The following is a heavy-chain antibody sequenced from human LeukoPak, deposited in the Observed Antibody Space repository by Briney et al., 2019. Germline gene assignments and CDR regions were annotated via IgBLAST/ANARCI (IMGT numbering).Heavy chain of an antibody. Sequence: PGGSLRLSCAASGFTFSSYAMSWVRQAPGKGLEWVSAISGSGGSTYYADCVKGRFTISRDNSKNTLYLQMNSLRAEDTAVYYCAKVGMDGDYFFMDYYMDVWGKGTTVTVSS. V-gene: IGHV3-23*01. CDR3: AKVGMDGDYFFMDYYMDV. J-gene: IGHJ6*03. CDR2: ISGSGGST. CDR1: GFTFSSYA. D-gene: IGHD4-17*01.